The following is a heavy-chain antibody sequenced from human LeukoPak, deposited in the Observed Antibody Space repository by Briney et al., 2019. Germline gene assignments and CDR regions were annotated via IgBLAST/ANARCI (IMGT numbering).Heavy chain of an antibody. D-gene: IGHD2-15*01. CDR3: AKDLRGYCSGGSCKTIDY. CDR2: IRYEGSDK. J-gene: IGHJ4*02. Sequence: PGGSLRLSCAASGFTFSSYGMHWVRQAPGKGLEWVAFIRYEGSDKYYADSVRGRFTISRDNSENTVYLQMHSLRAEDTVVYYCAKDLRGYCSGGSCKTIDYWGQGTLVTVSS. CDR1: GFTFSSYG. V-gene: IGHV3-30*02.